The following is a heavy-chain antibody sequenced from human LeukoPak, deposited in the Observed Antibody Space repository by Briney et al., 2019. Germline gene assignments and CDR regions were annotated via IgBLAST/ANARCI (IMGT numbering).Heavy chain of an antibody. CDR3: ARETSPILTGSPFDY. J-gene: IGHJ4*02. Sequence: ASVKVSCKASGYTFTSYGISWVRQAPGQGLEWMGWISAYNGNTNYAQKLQGRVTMTTDTSTSTAYMELSSLRSEDTAVYYCARETSPILTGSPFDYWGQGTLVTVSS. CDR1: GYTFTSYG. V-gene: IGHV1-18*01. CDR2: ISAYNGNT. D-gene: IGHD3-9*01.